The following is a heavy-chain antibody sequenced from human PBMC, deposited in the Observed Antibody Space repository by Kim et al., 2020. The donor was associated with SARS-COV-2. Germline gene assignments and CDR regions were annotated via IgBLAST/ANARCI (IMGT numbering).Heavy chain of an antibody. D-gene: IGHD5-12*01. J-gene: IGHJ5*02. V-gene: IGHV1-69*13. CDR3: ARGGVGGYDWGGTASSGT. CDR2: IIPIFGTA. CDR1: GGTFSSYA. Sequence: SVKVSCKASGGTFSSYAISWVRQAPGQGLEWMGGIIPIFGTANYAQKFQGRVTITADESTSTAYMELSSLRSEDTAVYYCARGGVGGYDWGGTASSGTWGQGTLVTVSS.